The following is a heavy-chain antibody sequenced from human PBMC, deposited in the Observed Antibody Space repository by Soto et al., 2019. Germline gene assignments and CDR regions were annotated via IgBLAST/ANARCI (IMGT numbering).Heavy chain of an antibody. Sequence: GGSLRLSCAASGFTFSSYAMSWVRQAPGKGLEWVSAISGSGGSTYYADSVKGRFTISRDNSKNTLYLQMNSLRAEDTAVYYCAKSLSDVGRYYDILTGYLYYFDYWGQGTLVTVSS. J-gene: IGHJ4*02. CDR3: AKSLSDVGRYYDILTGYLYYFDY. D-gene: IGHD3-9*01. CDR2: ISGSGGST. V-gene: IGHV3-23*01. CDR1: GFTFSSYA.